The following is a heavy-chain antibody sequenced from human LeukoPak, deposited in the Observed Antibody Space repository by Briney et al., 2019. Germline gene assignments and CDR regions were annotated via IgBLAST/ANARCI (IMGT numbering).Heavy chain of an antibody. J-gene: IGHJ3*02. CDR2: IYYSGST. D-gene: IGHD3-9*01. CDR3: ARPYYDILTGYYNDAFDI. V-gene: IGHV4-39*01. CDR1: GGSISSSSYY. Sequence: SETLSLTCTVSGGSISSSSYYWGWIRQPPGKGLEWNGSIYYSGSTDYNPSLKSRVTISVDTSKNQFSLKLSSVTAADTAVYYCARPYYDILTGYYNDAFDIWGQGTMVTVSS.